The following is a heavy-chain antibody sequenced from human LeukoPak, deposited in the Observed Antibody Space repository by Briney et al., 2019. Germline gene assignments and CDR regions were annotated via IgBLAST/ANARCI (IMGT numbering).Heavy chain of an antibody. CDR2: IRSKAYGGTT. CDR3: TGGPIQLWIHNGMDV. D-gene: IGHD5-18*01. V-gene: IGHV3-49*04. Sequence: GGSLRLSCAASGFTFSSYWMSWVRQAPGKGLEWVGFIRSKAYGGTTEYAASVKGRFTISRDDSKSIAYLQMNSLKTEDTAVYYCTGGPIQLWIHNGMDVWGQGTTVTVSS. CDR1: GFTFSSYW. J-gene: IGHJ6*02.